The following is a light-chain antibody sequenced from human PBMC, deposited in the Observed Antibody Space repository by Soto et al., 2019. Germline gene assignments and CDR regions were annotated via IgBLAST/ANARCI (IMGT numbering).Light chain of an antibody. CDR1: QSFTSTY. Sequence: TQSPGTLSLSPGERATLSCRASQSFTSTYLAWYHQKPGQAPRLLIYATSNRATGIPERLSGSGSGTDFTLTIGRLELEDSAVYYCQQSGRPFGQGTKVDIK. J-gene: IGKJ1*01. CDR3: QQSGRP. CDR2: ATS. V-gene: IGKV3-20*01.